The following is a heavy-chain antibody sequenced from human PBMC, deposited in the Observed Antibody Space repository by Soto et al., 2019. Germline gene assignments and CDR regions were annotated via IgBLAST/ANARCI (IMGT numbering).Heavy chain of an antibody. CDR3: ASSYSSSWWAGWFDP. J-gene: IGHJ5*02. V-gene: IGHV4-59*01. CDR2: IYYSGST. CDR1: GGSISSYY. Sequence: PSETLSLTCTVSGGSISSYYWSWIRQPPGKGLEWIGYIYYSGSTNYNPSLKSRVTISVDTSKNQFSLKLSSVTAADTAVYYCASSYSSSWWAGWFDPWGQGTLVTVSS. D-gene: IGHD6-13*01.